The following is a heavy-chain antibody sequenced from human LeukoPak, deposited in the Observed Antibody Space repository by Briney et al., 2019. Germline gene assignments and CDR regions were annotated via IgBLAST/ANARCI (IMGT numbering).Heavy chain of an antibody. CDR2: ISAYNGNT. CDR3: ARLGSGGSWPNYYYYYMDV. V-gene: IGHV1-18*01. CDR1: GYTFTSYG. D-gene: IGHD2-15*01. Sequence: ASVKVSCKASGYTFTSYGISWVRQAPGQGLEWMGWISAYNGNTNYAQKLQGRVTMTTDTSTSTAYMELRSLRSDDTAVYYCARLGSGGSWPNYYYYYMDVWGKGTTVTISS. J-gene: IGHJ6*03.